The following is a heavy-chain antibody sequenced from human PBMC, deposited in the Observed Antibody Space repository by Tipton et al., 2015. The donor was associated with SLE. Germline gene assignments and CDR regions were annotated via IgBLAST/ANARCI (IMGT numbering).Heavy chain of an antibody. CDR3: ARSLDAAALFDY. CDR1: GGSITTYY. D-gene: IGHD2-2*01. Sequence: TLSLTCAVSGGSITTYYWSWIRQSPGKGLEWIGYIYCSGSTNYSPSLKSRLTISIDMSKNQFSLKLTSVTAADTAVYYCARSLDAAALFDYWGQGALVTVSS. V-gene: IGHV4-59*08. CDR2: IYCSGST. J-gene: IGHJ4*02.